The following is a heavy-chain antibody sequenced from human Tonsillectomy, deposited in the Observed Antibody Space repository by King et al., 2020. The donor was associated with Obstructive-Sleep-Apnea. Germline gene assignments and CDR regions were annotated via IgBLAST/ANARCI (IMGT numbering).Heavy chain of an antibody. J-gene: IGHJ2*01. V-gene: IGHV3-66*01. Sequence: VQLVESGGGLVQPGGSLRLSCATSGFSVSSNYMSWVRQAPGKGLEWVSVIYSGGSTYYADSVKGRFTISRDISNNTMYLQMNSLGGEDTAVYYCASVPVIWTGYRQFWYFHLWGRGTLVTVSS. CDR2: IYSGGST. D-gene: IGHD3-22*01. CDR1: GFSVSSNY. CDR3: ASVPVIWTGYRQFWYFHL.